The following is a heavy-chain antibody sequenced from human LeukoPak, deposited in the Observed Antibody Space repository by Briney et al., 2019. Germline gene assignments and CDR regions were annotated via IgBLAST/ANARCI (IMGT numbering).Heavy chain of an antibody. CDR2: IYYSGST. D-gene: IGHD3-22*01. CDR1: GGSISSSSYY. Sequence: PSETLSLTCTVSGGSISSSSYYWGWIRQPPGKGLEWIGSIYYSGSTYYNPSLKSRVTISVDTSKNQFSLKLSSVTAADTAVYYCASPEQGGRVYYYDSSGFYDAFDIWGQGTMVTVSS. J-gene: IGHJ3*02. CDR3: ASPEQGGRVYYYDSSGFYDAFDI. V-gene: IGHV4-39*01.